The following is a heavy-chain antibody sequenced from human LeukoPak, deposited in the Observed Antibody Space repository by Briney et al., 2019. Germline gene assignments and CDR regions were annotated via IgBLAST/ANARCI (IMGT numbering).Heavy chain of an antibody. CDR1: GRPISSYY. J-gene: IGHJ6*03. V-gene: IGHV4-59*01. CDR2: IHYSGST. D-gene: IGHD1-26*01. CDR3: ASVGIYSPGIYYCYMDG. Sequence: PSETLSLTCTVSGRPISSYYWSWLRQPPGKGLEWIGNIHYSGSTNYNPSLKRRVTISVDTSNNQFSLKLSSVTAADTAVYYCASVGIYSPGIYYCYMDGWGKGTTVTVSS.